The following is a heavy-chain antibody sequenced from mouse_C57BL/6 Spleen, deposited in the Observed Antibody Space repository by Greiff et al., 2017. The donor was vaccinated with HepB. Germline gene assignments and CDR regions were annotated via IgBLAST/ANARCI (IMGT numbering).Heavy chain of an antibody. V-gene: IGHV1-72*01. Sequence: QVQLKQPGAELVKPGASVKLSCKASGYTFTSYWMHWVKQRPGRGLEWIGRIDPNSGGTKYNEKFKSKATLTVDKPSSTAYMQLSSLTSEDSAVYYCAKGDSYDYPFADWGQGTLVTVSA. CDR1: GYTFTSYW. D-gene: IGHD2-4*01. CDR2: IDPNSGGT. CDR3: AKGDSYDYPFAD. J-gene: IGHJ3*01.